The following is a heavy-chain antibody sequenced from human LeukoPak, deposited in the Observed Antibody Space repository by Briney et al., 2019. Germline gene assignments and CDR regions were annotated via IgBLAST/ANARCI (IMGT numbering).Heavy chain of an antibody. V-gene: IGHV3-23*01. CDR3: AKVPWSSNWKAFDI. J-gene: IGHJ3*02. D-gene: IGHD1-20*01. CDR2: ITGSGGST. Sequence: GGSLRLSCAVSGFTFSSYAMSWVRQAPGKGLEWVSVITGSGGSTYYADSVKGRFTISRDNSKNTLYLQMNSLRAEDTAVYYCAKVPWSSNWKAFDIWGQGTMVTVSS. CDR1: GFTFSSYA.